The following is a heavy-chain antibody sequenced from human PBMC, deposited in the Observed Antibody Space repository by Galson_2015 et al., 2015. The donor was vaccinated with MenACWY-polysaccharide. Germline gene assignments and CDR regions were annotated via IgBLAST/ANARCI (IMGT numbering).Heavy chain of an antibody. D-gene: IGHD4-11*01. Sequence: SLRLSCAASGFTFRSYGMHWVRQAPGKGPEWVTLIYYDGSKKEYADSVKGRFTISRDNSKNKLYLQMDSLRAEDTAAYYCSRLQYNYMDVWGKGTTVTVSS. V-gene: IGHV3-30*12. CDR1: GFTFRSYG. J-gene: IGHJ6*03. CDR3: SRLQYNYMDV. CDR2: IYYDGSKK.